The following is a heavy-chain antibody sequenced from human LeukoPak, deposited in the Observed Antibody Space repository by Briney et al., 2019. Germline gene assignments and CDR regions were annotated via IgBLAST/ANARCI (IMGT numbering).Heavy chain of an antibody. CDR2: INSDGSST. D-gene: IGHD1-26*01. J-gene: IGHJ4*02. V-gene: IGHV3-74*01. CDR1: GFTFSGYW. CDR3: ARHLGTYSDR. Sequence: PGGSLSLPCAASGFTFSGYWMYWVRQAPGKGLVWVSLINSDGSSTNYADSVKGRFTISRDNAKNTLYLQVNSLRADDSAVYYCARHLGTYSDRWVEGTLVTVSS.